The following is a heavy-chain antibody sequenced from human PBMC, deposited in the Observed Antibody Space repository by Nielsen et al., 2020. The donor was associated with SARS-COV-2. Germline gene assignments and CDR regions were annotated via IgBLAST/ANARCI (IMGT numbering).Heavy chain of an antibody. D-gene: IGHD6-13*01. J-gene: IGHJ4*02. CDR2: ISWNSGSI. Sequence: SLTLSCAASGFTFDYHAMHLVRHAPGKGLEWVSGISWNSGSIAYADSVKGRFTISRDNAKSSLYLQMNSLRAEDTALYYCAKDPSDGYSSSWYFDYWGQGTLVTVSS. CDR3: AKDPSDGYSSSWYFDY. CDR1: GFTFDYHA. V-gene: IGHV3-9*01.